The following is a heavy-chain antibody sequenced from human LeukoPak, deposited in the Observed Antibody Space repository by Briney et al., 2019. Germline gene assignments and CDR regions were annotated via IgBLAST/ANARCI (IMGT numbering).Heavy chain of an antibody. CDR3: AKDPGDYYYMDV. CDR1: GFTFSSYS. CDR2: ISSGGSSI. V-gene: IGHV3-48*01. J-gene: IGHJ6*03. Sequence: PGGSLRLSCAASGFTFSSYSMNWVRQAPGKGLEWVSYISSGGSSIYYADSVKGRFTISRDNSKNTLYLQMNSLRAEDTAVYYCAKDPGDYYYMDVWGKGTTVTVSS.